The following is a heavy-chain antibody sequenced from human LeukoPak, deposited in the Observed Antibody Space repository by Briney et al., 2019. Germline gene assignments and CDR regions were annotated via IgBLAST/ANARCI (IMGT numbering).Heavy chain of an antibody. Sequence: SESLSLTCSVSGASISAYHWSWIRQPAGKGLEWIGRIYSSGRTNYIPSLKSRLTMSVDTSKNQFSLKLNSVTAADTAVYYCARDYSYPDYWGQGTLVTVSS. J-gene: IGHJ4*02. CDR2: IYSSGRT. V-gene: IGHV4-4*07. CDR1: GASISAYH. D-gene: IGHD5-18*01. CDR3: ARDYSYPDY.